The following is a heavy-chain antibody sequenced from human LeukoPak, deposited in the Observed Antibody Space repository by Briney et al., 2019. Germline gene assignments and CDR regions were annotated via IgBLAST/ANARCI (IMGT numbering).Heavy chain of an antibody. J-gene: IGHJ5*02. D-gene: IGHD2-15*01. CDR2: IYYSGST. CDR3: ALEQKLLRDSGWFDP. Sequence: SETLSLTCTVSGGSLSSYYWSWIRQPPGKGLERIGYIYYSGSTNYNPSLKSRVTISVDTSKNQFFLKLSSVTAADTAVYYCALEQKLLRDSGWFDPWVQGTLVTVSS. V-gene: IGHV4-59*01. CDR1: GGSLSSYY.